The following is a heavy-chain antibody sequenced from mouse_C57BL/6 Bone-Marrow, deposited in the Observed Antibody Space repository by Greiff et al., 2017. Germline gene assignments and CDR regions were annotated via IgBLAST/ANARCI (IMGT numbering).Heavy chain of an antibody. CDR1: GYTFTSYW. D-gene: IGHD3-2*02. Sequence: QVQLQQPGAELVIPGASVKLSCKASGYTFTSYWMPWVKQRPGQGLEWIGEIDPSDSYTNYNQKFKGKSTLTVDKSSSTAYMQLSSLTSEDSAVYYCARELRPHYLDYWGQGTTLTVSS. V-gene: IGHV1-69*01. CDR3: ARELRPHYLDY. CDR2: IDPSDSYT. J-gene: IGHJ2*01.